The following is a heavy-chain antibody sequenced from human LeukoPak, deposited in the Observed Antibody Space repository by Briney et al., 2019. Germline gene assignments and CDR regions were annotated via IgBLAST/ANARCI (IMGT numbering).Heavy chain of an antibody. J-gene: IGHJ4*02. D-gene: IGHD1-26*01. CDR1: EFTVSSNY. Sequence: PGGSLRLSCAASEFTVSSNYMSWVRQAPGKGLEWVSVIYSGDTTYYADSVKGRFTISRDNSKNTLYLQMSSLRAEDTAVYYCARGGSWNDFDYWGQRTLVTVSS. CDR2: IYSGDTT. V-gene: IGHV3-53*01. CDR3: ARGGSWNDFDY.